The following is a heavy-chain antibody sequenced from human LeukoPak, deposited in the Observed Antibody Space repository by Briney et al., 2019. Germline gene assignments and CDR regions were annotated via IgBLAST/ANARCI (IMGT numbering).Heavy chain of an antibody. J-gene: IGHJ6*03. CDR2: IRSKANSYAT. D-gene: IGHD6-13*01. V-gene: IGHV3-73*01. Sequence: GGSLRLSCAASGFTLSGSAMHWVRQASGKGLEWVGRIRSKANSYATAYAASVKGRFTISRDDSKNTAYLQMNSLKTEDTAVYYCTTQQVGYYYYMDVWGKGTTVTVSS. CDR3: TTQQVGYYYYMDV. CDR1: GFTLSGSA.